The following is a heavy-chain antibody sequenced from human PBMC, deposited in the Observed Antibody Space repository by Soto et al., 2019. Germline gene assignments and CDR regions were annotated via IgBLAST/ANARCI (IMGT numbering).Heavy chain of an antibody. D-gene: IGHD3-22*01. J-gene: IGHJ4*02. CDR2: ISGSGGTT. Sequence: EVQLLESGGGLVQPGGSLRLSCAASGFTLSSYAMSWVRQPPGKGLEWVSAISGSGGTTYYADSVNGRFTISRDTSKNTLSLPMNSLRAEATAVYYCAIVERYYYASSRYSSSRVFWGQGNLVTVSS. CDR1: GFTLSSYA. V-gene: IGHV3-23*01. CDR3: AIVERYYYASSRYSSSRVF.